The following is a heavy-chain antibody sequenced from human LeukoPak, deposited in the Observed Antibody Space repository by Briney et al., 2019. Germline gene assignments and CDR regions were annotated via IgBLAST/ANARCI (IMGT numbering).Heavy chain of an antibody. D-gene: IGHD6-13*01. CDR3: ARDHRAIAAAGDEGFDY. Sequence: SEALFLTSTFTGRSINSYYWGWIRQPPGEGVGWNDFSYYGGSTHCSPSLQSRVTIALDTAQSPVSLKLGSVAAGDRAVYYCARDHRAIAAAGDEGFDYWGQGALVNVSS. CDR1: GRSINSYY. CDR2: SYYGGST. V-gene: IGHV4-59*01. J-gene: IGHJ4*02.